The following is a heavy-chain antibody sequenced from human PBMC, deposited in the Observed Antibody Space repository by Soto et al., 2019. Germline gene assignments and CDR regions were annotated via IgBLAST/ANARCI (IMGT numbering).Heavy chain of an antibody. CDR3: ARGWQQLVTRAFDI. Sequence: ASVKVSCKASGYTFTGYYMHWVRQAPGQGLEWMGWINPNSGGTNYAQKFQGRVTMTRDTSISTAYMELSRLRSDDAAVYYCARGWQQLVTRAFDIWGQGTMVTVSS. V-gene: IGHV1-2*02. J-gene: IGHJ3*02. CDR2: INPNSGGT. D-gene: IGHD6-13*01. CDR1: GYTFTGYY.